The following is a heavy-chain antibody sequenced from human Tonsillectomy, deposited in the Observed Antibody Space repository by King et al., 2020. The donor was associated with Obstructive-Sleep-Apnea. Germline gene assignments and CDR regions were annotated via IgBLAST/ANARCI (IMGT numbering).Heavy chain of an antibody. D-gene: IGHD6-13*01. CDR2: IYHSGST. CDR3: ARVGDSSSWYEAWFDP. J-gene: IGHJ5*02. V-gene: IGHV4-59*01. CDR1: GGSINSYF. Sequence: MQLQESGPGLVKPSETLSLTCTVSGGSINSYFWSWIRQPPGKGLEWIGYIYHSGSTNYNPSLKSRVTISVDTSKNQFFLKLSPVTAADTAVYYCARVGDSSSWYEAWFDPWGQGTLVTVSS.